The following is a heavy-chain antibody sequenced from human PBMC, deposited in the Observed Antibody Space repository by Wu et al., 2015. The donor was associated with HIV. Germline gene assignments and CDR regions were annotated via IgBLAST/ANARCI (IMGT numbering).Heavy chain of an antibody. CDR3: AREGLGEWQYYFDN. J-gene: IGHJ4*02. CDR2: INPKNGGT. Sequence: QVQLVQSGAEVKKPGASVKVSCKTSGYTFTDYYIHWMRQVTGQGPEWMGWINPKNGGTNYAQNFQGRLSMTRDTSISSVYMELSGLTSDDTAVYYCAREGLGEWQYYFDNWGQGTLVTVSS. V-gene: IGHV1-2*02. D-gene: IGHD3-16*01. CDR1: GYTFTDYY.